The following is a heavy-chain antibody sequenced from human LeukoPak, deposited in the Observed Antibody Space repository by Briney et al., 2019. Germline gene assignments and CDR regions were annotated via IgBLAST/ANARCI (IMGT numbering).Heavy chain of an antibody. CDR2: IKQDGSEK. J-gene: IGHJ6*03. CDR1: GFTFDGYA. D-gene: IGHD3-3*01. CDR3: ARDRQTYYDFWSGRYYYYYMDV. Sequence: GGSLRLSCAASGFTFDGYAMHWVRHAPGKGLEWVANIKQDGSEKYYVDSVKGRFTISRDNAKNSLYLQMNSLRAEDTAVYYCARDRQTYYDFWSGRYYYYYMDVWGKGTTVTVSS. V-gene: IGHV3-7*01.